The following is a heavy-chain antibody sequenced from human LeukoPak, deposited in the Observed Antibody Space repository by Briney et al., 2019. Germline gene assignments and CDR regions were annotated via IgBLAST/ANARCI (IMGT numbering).Heavy chain of an antibody. Sequence: SETLSLTCVVYGGSFSGHYWTWIRQPPGKGLEWIGEINHSGGTNYVPSLKSRVTISVDTSKVQFSLKLSSVTAADTAVYYCASSRYYDILTGYWQYYFDYWGQGTLVTVSS. CDR1: GGSFSGHY. V-gene: IGHV4-34*01. J-gene: IGHJ4*02. CDR2: INHSGGT. CDR3: ASSRYYDILTGYWQYYFDY. D-gene: IGHD3-9*01.